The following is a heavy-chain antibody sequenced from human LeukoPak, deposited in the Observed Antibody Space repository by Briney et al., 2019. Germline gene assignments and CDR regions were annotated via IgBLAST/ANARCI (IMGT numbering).Heavy chain of an antibody. J-gene: IGHJ5*02. CDR2: IIPIFGTA. CDR3: ARRPEGLYGSGSYYNWFDP. D-gene: IGHD3-10*01. CDR1: GGTFSIYA. V-gene: IGHV1-69*05. Sequence: SVTVSCKASGGTFSIYAISWVRQAPGQGLEWMGGIIPIFGTANYAQKFQGRVTITTDESTSTAYMELSSLRSEDTAVYYCARRPEGLYGSGSYYNWFDPWGQGTLVTVSS.